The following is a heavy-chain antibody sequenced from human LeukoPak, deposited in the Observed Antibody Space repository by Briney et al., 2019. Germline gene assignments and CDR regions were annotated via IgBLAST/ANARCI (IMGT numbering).Heavy chain of an antibody. D-gene: IGHD5-12*01. V-gene: IGHV1-46*01. CDR2: INPSGGGT. J-gene: IGHJ4*02. CDR3: ARNIGTAVLDF. CDR1: GYTFTNYY. Sequence: ASVKVSCKASGYTFTNYYIHWVRQAPGQGLEWMGIINPSGGGTTYAQKFQGSLTITRDMSTSTVYMELSSLGSDDTAVYYCARNIGTAVLDFWGQGTLVTVSS.